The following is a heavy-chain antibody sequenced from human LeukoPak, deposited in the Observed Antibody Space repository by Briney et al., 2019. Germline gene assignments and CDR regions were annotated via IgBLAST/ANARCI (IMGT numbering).Heavy chain of an antibody. Sequence: GGSLRLSCAASGFTFSRYAMSWVRQAPGKGLEWVSGISDSGSNTNYADSVKGRFTISRDNSKNTLYLQMNSLRAEDTAVYYCARGGLPGDYWGQGTLVTVSS. V-gene: IGHV3-23*01. CDR2: ISDSGSNT. D-gene: IGHD3-16*01. CDR3: ARGGLPGDY. J-gene: IGHJ4*02. CDR1: GFTFSRYA.